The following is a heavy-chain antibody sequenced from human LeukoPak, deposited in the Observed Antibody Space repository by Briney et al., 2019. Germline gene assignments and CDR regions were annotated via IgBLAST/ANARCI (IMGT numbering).Heavy chain of an antibody. Sequence: SETLSLTCTVSGGSISSGGYYWSWIRQHPGKGLEWIGYIYYSGSTYYNPSLKSRVTISVDTSKNQFSLKLSSVTAADTAVYYCARHYDGGAKLRLDYWGRGTLVTVSS. J-gene: IGHJ4*02. CDR1: GGSISSGGYY. D-gene: IGHD3-22*01. CDR3: ARHYDGGAKLRLDY. CDR2: IYYSGST. V-gene: IGHV4-31*03.